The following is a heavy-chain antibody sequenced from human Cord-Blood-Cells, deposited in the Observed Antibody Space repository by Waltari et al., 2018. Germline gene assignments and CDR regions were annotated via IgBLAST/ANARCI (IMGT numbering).Heavy chain of an antibody. CDR3: ARGGHYSNFYYYYSGMDV. CDR2: IIPIFGTA. Sequence: SWVRQAPGQGLEWMGGIIPIFGTANYAQKFQGRVTITADESTSTAYMELSSLRSEDTAVYYCARGGHYSNFYYYYSGMDVWGQGTTVTVSS. V-gene: IGHV1-69*01. J-gene: IGHJ6*02. D-gene: IGHD4-4*01.